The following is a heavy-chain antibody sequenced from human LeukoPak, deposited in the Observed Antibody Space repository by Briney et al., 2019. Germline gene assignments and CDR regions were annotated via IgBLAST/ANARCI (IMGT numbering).Heavy chain of an antibody. V-gene: IGHV1-46*01. CDR1: GYSFTNYY. Sequence: ASVKVSCKTSGYSFTNYYMHWVRQAPGQGLEWMGIINPSGGSTTYAQKFQGRVTMTRDTSTSTVYMELSSLRSEDTAVYFCARSTRVIPEDYWGQGTLVTVSS. CDR3: ARSTRVIPEDY. D-gene: IGHD2-21*01. CDR2: INPSGGST. J-gene: IGHJ4*02.